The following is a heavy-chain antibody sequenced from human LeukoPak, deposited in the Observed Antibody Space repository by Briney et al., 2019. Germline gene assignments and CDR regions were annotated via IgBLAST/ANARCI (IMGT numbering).Heavy chain of an antibody. D-gene: IGHD4-23*01. CDR2: VSVGSGLT. CDR3: AAELNGVNSYCCNFEI. J-gene: IGHJ3*02. CDR1: GFTFRTST. Sequence: SVKVSCKASGFTFRTSTVQWVRQARGQRLEWIGWVSVGSGLTNYAHSLQERLSITRDMSTGTAYMELGSLTSDDTAVYYCAAELNGVNSYCCNFEIWGQGTVVTVS. V-gene: IGHV1-58*01.